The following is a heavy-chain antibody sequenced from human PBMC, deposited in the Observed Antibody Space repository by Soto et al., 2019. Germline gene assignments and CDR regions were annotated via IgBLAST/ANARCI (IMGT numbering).Heavy chain of an antibody. CDR2: IRSKANSYAT. CDR1: GFTFSGSA. Sequence: GGSLRLSCAASGFTFSGSAMHWVRQASGKGLEWVGRIRSKANSYATAYAASVKGRFTISRDDSKNTAYLQMNSLKTEDTAVYYCTSQTYYYYMDVWGKGTTVTVSS. V-gene: IGHV3-73*01. J-gene: IGHJ6*03. CDR3: TSQTYYYYMDV.